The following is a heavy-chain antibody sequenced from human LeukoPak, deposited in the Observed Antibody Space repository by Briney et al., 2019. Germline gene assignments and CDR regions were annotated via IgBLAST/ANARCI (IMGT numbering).Heavy chain of an antibody. CDR1: GYTFSNYD. CDR2: INPNSGNT. J-gene: IGHJ6*03. CDR3: ARAEQWLENYYYMDV. V-gene: IGHV1-8*02. Sequence: ASVKVSCKASGYTFSNYDINWVRQAPGQGLEWMGWINPNSGNTAYAQKFQGRVTITRKNSITTAYMELSSLRSEDTAVYYCARAEQWLENYYYMDVWSKGTTVTVSS. D-gene: IGHD6-19*01.